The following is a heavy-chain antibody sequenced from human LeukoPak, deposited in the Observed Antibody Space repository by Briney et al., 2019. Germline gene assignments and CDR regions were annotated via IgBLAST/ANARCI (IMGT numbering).Heavy chain of an antibody. CDR1: GFTFRSCE. V-gene: IGHV3-48*03. Sequence: QSGGSLRLSCAASGFTFRSCELSWVRQAPAKGLEWVSYISISSSIIYYADSVKGRFTICRDSAKNSLYLQMNSLRAEDKAVYYCARHDYHSNSDAFDVWGQGTMVTVSS. CDR3: ARHDYHSNSDAFDV. D-gene: IGHD4-23*01. CDR2: ISISSSII. J-gene: IGHJ3*01.